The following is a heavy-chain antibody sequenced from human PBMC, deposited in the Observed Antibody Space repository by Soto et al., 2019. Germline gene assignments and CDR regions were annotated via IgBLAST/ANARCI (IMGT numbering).Heavy chain of an antibody. D-gene: IGHD3-22*01. CDR2: MNPNSGNT. V-gene: IGHV1-8*01. Sequence: ASVKVSCKASGYTFTSYDINWVRQATGQGLEWMGWMNPNSGNTGYAQKFQGRVTMTRNTSISTAYMELSSLRSEDTAVYYCARGSDPYYYDSSGSDYWGQGTLVTVSS. J-gene: IGHJ4*02. CDR3: ARGSDPYYYDSSGSDY. CDR1: GYTFTSYD.